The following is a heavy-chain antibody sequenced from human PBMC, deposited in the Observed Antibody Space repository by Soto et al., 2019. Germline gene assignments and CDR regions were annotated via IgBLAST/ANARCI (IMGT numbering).Heavy chain of an antibody. J-gene: IGHJ5*02. Sequence: QVQLQESGPGLVKPSQTLSLTCTVSGGSISSGGYYWSWIRQHPGKGLEWIGYIYYSGSTYYNPSLKSRVTIAVDTSKNQFSLKLSSVTAADTAVYYCARVAEVGITIFGVVNNWFDPWGQGTLVTVSS. CDR3: ARVAEVGITIFGVVNNWFDP. V-gene: IGHV4-31*03. D-gene: IGHD3-3*01. CDR1: GGSISSGGYY. CDR2: IYYSGST.